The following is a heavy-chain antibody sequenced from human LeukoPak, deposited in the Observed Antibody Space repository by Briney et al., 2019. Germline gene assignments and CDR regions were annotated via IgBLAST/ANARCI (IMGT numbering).Heavy chain of an antibody. CDR2: ISAYNGNT. V-gene: IGHV1-18*01. CDR1: GYTFTSYG. CDR3: ALHDIVVVPAAIPNWFDP. J-gene: IGHJ5*02. Sequence: ASVKVSCKASGYTFTSYGISRVRRAPGQGLEWMGWISAYNGNTNYAQKLQGRVTMTTDTSTSTAYMELRSLRSDDTAVYYCALHDIVVVPAAIPNWFDPWGQGTLVTVSS. D-gene: IGHD2-2*02.